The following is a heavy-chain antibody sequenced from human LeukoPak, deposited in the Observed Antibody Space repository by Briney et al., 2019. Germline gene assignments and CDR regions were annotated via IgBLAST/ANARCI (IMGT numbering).Heavy chain of an antibody. J-gene: IGHJ3*02. Sequence: PGGSLRLSCAASGFTFSSYWMSWVRQAPGKGLEWVSAISGSGGSTYYADSVKGRFTISRDNSKNTLYLQMNSLRAEDTAVYYCAKGGKNGSGSGAFDIWGQGTMVTVSS. CDR3: AKGGKNGSGSGAFDI. CDR2: ISGSGGST. V-gene: IGHV3-23*01. CDR1: GFTFSSYW. D-gene: IGHD3-10*01.